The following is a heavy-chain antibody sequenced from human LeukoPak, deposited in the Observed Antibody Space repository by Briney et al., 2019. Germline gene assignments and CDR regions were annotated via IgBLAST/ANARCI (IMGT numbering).Heavy chain of an antibody. Sequence: GGSLRLSCAASGFTFSSYGMHWVRQALGKGLEWVAVISYDGSNKYYADSVKGRFTISRDNSKNTLYLQMNSLRAEDTAVYYCAKLWAGYYFDYWGQGTLVTVSS. CDR1: GFTFSSYG. V-gene: IGHV3-30*18. J-gene: IGHJ4*02. CDR3: AKLWAGYYFDY. CDR2: ISYDGSNK. D-gene: IGHD3-10*01.